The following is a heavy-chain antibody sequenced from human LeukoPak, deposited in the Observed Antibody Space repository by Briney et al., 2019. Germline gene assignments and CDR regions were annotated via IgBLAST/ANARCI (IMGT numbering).Heavy chain of an antibody. Sequence: ASVKVSCKASGYTFTGYYMHWVRQAPGQGLEWMGWINPNSGGTNYAQKFQGRVTMTRDTSIRTAYMELSRLRSDDTAVYYCARDWTGDLSAYFDYWGQGTLVTVSS. CDR1: GYTFTGYY. V-gene: IGHV1-2*02. D-gene: IGHD3/OR15-3a*01. CDR2: INPNSGGT. CDR3: ARDWTGDLSAYFDY. J-gene: IGHJ4*02.